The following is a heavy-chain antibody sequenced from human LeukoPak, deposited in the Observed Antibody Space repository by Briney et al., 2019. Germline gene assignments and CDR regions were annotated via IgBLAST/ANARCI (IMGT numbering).Heavy chain of an antibody. CDR2: IIPIFGTA. V-gene: IGHV1-69*05. Sequence: GASVKVSCKASGGTFSSYAISWVRQAPGQGLEWMGGIIPIFGTANYAQKFQGRVTMTRDTSIRTAYMELSRLRSDDTAMYYCARYYIEGRCFDYWGQGTLVTVSS. J-gene: IGHJ4*02. CDR3: ARYYIEGRCFDY. CDR1: GGTFSSYA. D-gene: IGHD3-10*01.